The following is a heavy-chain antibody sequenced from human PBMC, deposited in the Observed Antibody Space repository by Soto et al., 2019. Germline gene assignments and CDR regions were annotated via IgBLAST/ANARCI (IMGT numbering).Heavy chain of an antibody. V-gene: IGHV1-69*01. D-gene: IGHD1-7*01. CDR3: SRVGGGLTADVKWYYLALDV. CDR2: IISRDYTP. CDR1: GGTFSRNA. Sequence: QSGAEVRKPGSSVRISCKASGGTFSRNAFSWVRQAPVQGPEWLGGIISRDYTPIYGQRIQGRVSITLDGSKNTVFRYVSRLRHDDTAIYYCSRVGGGLTADVKWYYLALDVWGRGTPVTVS. J-gene: IGHJ6*02.